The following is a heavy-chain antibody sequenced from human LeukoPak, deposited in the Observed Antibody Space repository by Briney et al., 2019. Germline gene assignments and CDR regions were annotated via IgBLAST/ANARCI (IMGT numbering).Heavy chain of an antibody. CDR1: GYTFTSYG. D-gene: IGHD3-22*01. Sequence: ASVKVSCKASGYTFTSYGISWVRQAPGQGLEWMGWISAYNGNTNYAQKLQGRVTMTTDTSTNTAYMELRSLRSDDTAVYYCARSNAYYYDSSGYHYYYYYMDVWGKGTTVTVSS. CDR3: ARSNAYYYDSSGYHYYYYYMDV. J-gene: IGHJ6*03. CDR2: ISAYNGNT. V-gene: IGHV1-18*01.